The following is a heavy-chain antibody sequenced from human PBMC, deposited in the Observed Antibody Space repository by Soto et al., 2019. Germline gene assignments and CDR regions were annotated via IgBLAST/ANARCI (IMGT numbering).Heavy chain of an antibody. CDR1: GGSVSRGSYY. CDR2: IYYSGST. J-gene: IGHJ4*02. CDR3: AREGNLGRWLQPLDF. Sequence: SETLSVTCTVSGGSVSRGSYYWSWIRQPPGKGLEWIGYIYYSGSTNYNPSLKSRVTISVDTSKNQFSLKLISVTAADTAKYFCAREGNLGRWLQPLDFWGQGTLVTVS. D-gene: IGHD5-12*01. V-gene: IGHV4-61*01.